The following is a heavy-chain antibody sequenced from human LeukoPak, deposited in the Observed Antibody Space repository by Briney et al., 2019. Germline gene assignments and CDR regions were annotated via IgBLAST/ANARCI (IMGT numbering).Heavy chain of an antibody. D-gene: IGHD2-2*01. CDR2: IIPIFGTA. J-gene: IGHJ6*03. Sequence: ASVKVSCKASGGTFSSYAISWVRQASGQGLEWMGGIIPIFGTANYAQKFQGRVTITTDESTSTAYMELSSLRSEDTAVYYCASGGDIVVVPAADYYYYMDVWGKGTTVTVSS. CDR3: ASGGDIVVVPAADYYYYMDV. V-gene: IGHV1-69*05. CDR1: GGTFSSYA.